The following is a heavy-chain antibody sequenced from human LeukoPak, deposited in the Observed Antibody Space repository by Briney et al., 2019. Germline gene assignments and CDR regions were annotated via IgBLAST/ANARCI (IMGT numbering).Heavy chain of an antibody. Sequence: GGSLRLSCAASGFTFSNAWMSWVRQAPGKGLEWVGRIKSKTDGGTTDYAAPVKGRFTISRDDSKNTLYLQMNSLRAEDTAVYYCAKDSLLWFGELFPESDYWGQGTLVTVSS. CDR2: IKSKTDGGTT. CDR1: GFTFSNAW. V-gene: IGHV3-15*01. J-gene: IGHJ4*02. CDR3: AKDSLLWFGELFPESDY. D-gene: IGHD3-10*01.